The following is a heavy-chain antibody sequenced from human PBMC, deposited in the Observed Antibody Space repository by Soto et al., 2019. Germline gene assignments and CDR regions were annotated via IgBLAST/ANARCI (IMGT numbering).Heavy chain of an antibody. CDR3: ARVGGDDFGDSGGFDY. CDR2: IYYSGRT. CDR1: GGSIRDYF. Sequence: SETLSLTCTVSGGSIRDYFWTWIRQPPGKGLEWIGYIYYSGRTNYNPPLKSRVSISVDTSKNHFSLQLRSVTAADTAVYYCARVGGDDFGDSGGFDYWGQGTLVTVSS. D-gene: IGHD4-17*01. J-gene: IGHJ4*02. V-gene: IGHV4-59*01.